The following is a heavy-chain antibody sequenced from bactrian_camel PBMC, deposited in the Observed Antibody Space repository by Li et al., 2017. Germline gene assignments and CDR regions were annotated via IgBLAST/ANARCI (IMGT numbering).Heavy chain of an antibody. CDR2: IEAGGDT. CDR1: GSGYTHSAYC. J-gene: IGHJ6*01. D-gene: IGHD4*01. Sequence: HVQLVESGGGSVQAGGSLRLSCTASGSGYTHSAYCTGWFRQAPGKEREGVAAIEAGGDTKYADSAKGRFTISRDNAKNTIYLQMNSLKTEDTAMYYCAKRGGRDDDYAPNFGYWGPGTQVTVS. CDR3: AKRGGRDDDYAPNFGY. V-gene: IGHV3S1*01.